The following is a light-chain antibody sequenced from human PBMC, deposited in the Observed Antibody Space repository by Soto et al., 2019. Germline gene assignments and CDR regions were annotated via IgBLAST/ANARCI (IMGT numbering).Light chain of an antibody. CDR2: QDA. J-gene: IGLJ2*01. CDR1: ELGDKY. V-gene: IGLV3-1*01. Sequence: SYELTQPPSVSVSPGQTASITCSGDELGDKYTFWYQQKPGQSPVLVIYQDAKRPSGIPDRFSGSNSGNTATLTISGTRALDEADYFCQAWDSSTAFFGGGTKLTVL. CDR3: QAWDSSTAF.